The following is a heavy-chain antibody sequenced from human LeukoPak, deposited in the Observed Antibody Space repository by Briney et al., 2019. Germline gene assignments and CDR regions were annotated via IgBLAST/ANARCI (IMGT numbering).Heavy chain of an antibody. D-gene: IGHD3-10*01. CDR3: AREPSSGNSLP. Sequence: CTXXGGXIXSGDYYWSWIRQPPGKGLEWIGYIYYSGSTYYNPSLKSRFTISVDTSKNQFSLKLSSVTAADTAVYYCAREPSSGNSLPWGQGTLVTVSS. J-gene: IGHJ5*02. CDR1: GGXIXSGDYY. CDR2: IYYSGST. V-gene: IGHV4-30-4*08.